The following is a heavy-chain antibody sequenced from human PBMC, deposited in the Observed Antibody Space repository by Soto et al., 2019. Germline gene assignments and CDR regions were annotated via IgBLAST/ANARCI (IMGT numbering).Heavy chain of an antibody. CDR3: AREKGGYCSSTSCSWFDP. CDR2: IYSGGST. CDR1: GFTVSSNY. Sequence: GGSLRLSCAASGFTVSSNYMSWVRQAPGKGLEWVSVIYSGGSTYYADSVKGRFTISRDNSKNTLYLQMNSLRAEDTAVYYCAREKGGYCSSTSCSWFDPWGQGTLVTVSS. J-gene: IGHJ5*02. D-gene: IGHD2-2*01. V-gene: IGHV3-66*01.